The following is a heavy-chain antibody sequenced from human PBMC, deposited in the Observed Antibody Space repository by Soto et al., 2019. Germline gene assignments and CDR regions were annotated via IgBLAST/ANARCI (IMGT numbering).Heavy chain of an antibody. CDR2: INAGNGNT. J-gene: IGHJ4*02. CDR3: ARTHGDRDFDWLLSFDY. D-gene: IGHD3-9*01. CDR1: GYTFTSYA. V-gene: IGHV1-3*01. Sequence: QVQLVQSGAEVKKPGASVKVSCKASGYTFTSYAMHWVRQAPGQRLEWMGWINAGNGNTKYSQKFQGRVTITRDTSASTAYMELSSLRSEDTAVYYCARTHGDRDFDWLLSFDYWGQGPLVTVSS.